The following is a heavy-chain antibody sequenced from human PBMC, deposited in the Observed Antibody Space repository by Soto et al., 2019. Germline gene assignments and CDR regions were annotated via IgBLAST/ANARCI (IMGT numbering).Heavy chain of an antibody. J-gene: IGHJ5*02. CDR3: ASLSSSWYNWFDP. CDR1: GYTFTGYY. V-gene: IGHV1-2*02. Sequence: QVQLVQSGAEVKKPGASVKVSCKASGYTFTGYYMHWVRQAPGQGLEWMGWINHNSGGTNYAQKFQGRVTMTRDTSISTAYMELSRLRSDDTAVYYCASLSSSWYNWFDPWGQGTLVTVSS. D-gene: IGHD6-13*01. CDR2: INHNSGGT.